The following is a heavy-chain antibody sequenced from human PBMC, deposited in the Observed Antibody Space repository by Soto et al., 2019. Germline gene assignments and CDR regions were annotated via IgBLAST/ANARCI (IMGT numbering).Heavy chain of an antibody. D-gene: IGHD6-6*01. Sequence: SETLSLTCTVSGGSISSYYWSWIRQPPGKGLEWIGYVYYSGSTKYNPSLKSRVTISVDRSKNQFSLKLNSVTAADTAVYYCASSSSSWYYYYMDVWGKGTTVTVSS. CDR1: GGSISSYY. CDR2: VYYSGST. CDR3: ASSSSSWYYYYMDV. V-gene: IGHV4-59*08. J-gene: IGHJ6*03.